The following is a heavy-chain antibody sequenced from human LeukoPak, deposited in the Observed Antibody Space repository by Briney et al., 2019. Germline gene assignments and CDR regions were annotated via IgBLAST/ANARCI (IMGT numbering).Heavy chain of an antibody. Sequence: GGSLRLSCAASGFTFNNYYMSWIRRAPGKGLEWISYISISGYSTYYADSVKGRFTISRDNAKNSLYLQMNNLRPEDAAFYYCARRYDFWSGYYGWFDPWGQGTLVTVSS. V-gene: IGHV3-11*04. CDR1: GFTFNNYY. J-gene: IGHJ5*02. CDR3: ARRYDFWSGYYGWFDP. CDR2: ISISGYST. D-gene: IGHD3-3*01.